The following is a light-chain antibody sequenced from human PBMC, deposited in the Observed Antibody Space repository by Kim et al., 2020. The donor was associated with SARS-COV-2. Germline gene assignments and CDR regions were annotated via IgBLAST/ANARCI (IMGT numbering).Light chain of an antibody. J-gene: IGKJ5*01. CDR2: DAS. CDR3: QQFNTYPIA. Sequence: ASVGDRVTIPFRASQGISSALAWYQQKQGKAPKLLIYDASSLESGVPSRFSGSGSGTDFTLTISSLQPEDFATYYCQQFNTYPIAFGQGTRLEIK. CDR1: QGISSA. V-gene: IGKV1-13*02.